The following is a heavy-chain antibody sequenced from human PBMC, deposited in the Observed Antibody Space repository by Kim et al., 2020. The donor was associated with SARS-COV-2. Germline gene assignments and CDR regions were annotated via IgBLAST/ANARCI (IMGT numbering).Heavy chain of an antibody. CDR3: ASVMWELEASYDGMDV. CDR1: GFTFSSYA. CDR2: ISYDGSNK. D-gene: IGHD1-26*01. J-gene: IGHJ6*01. Sequence: GGSLRLSCAASGFTFSSYAMHWVRQAPGKGLERVAVISYDGSNKYYADSVKGRFTISSDNSKNTLYLQMNSLRAEDTAVYYCASVMWELEASYDGMDVWG. V-gene: IGHV3-30*04.